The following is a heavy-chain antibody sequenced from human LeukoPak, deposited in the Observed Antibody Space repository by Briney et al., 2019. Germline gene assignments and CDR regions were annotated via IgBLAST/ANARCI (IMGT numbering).Heavy chain of an antibody. D-gene: IGHD1-26*01. CDR1: GYTFTSYA. CDR3: ARKGVGATADY. Sequence: ASVKVSCKAFGYTFTSYAMHWVRQAPGQRLEWMGWINAGNGNTKYSQKFQGRVTITRDTSASTAYMELSSLRSEDTAVYYCARKGVGATADYWGQGTLVTVSS. V-gene: IGHV1-3*01. CDR2: INAGNGNT. J-gene: IGHJ4*02.